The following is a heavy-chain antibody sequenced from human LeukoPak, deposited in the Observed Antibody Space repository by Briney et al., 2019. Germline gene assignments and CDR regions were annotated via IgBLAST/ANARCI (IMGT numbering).Heavy chain of an antibody. Sequence: SVKVSCKASGGTFSSYAISWVRQAPGQGLEWMGRIIPIFGTANYAQKSQGRVTITADKSTSTAYMELSSLRSEDTAVYYCARDQDIVVVPAAGFDPWGQGTLVTVSS. J-gene: IGHJ5*02. CDR2: IIPIFGTA. D-gene: IGHD2-2*01. V-gene: IGHV1-69*06. CDR1: GGTFSSYA. CDR3: ARDQDIVVVPAAGFDP.